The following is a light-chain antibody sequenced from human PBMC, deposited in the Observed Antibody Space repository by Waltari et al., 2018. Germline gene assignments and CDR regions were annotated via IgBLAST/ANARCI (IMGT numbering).Light chain of an antibody. CDR3: QSTDSSAVYVV. Sequence: QKRPGRAPLLLNDNNTGRPSRIHERFSGSTSGTTVTLTITGVQAEDEADYYCQSTDSSAVYVVFDGGPKLTVL. V-gene: IGLV3-25*03. CDR2: NNT. J-gene: IGLJ2*01.